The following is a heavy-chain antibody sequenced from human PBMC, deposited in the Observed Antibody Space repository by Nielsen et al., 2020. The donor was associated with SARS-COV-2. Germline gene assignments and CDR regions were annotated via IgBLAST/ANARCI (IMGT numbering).Heavy chain of an antibody. J-gene: IGHJ4*02. CDR3: AKRSGYTSGWYGDY. CDR2: ISSST. D-gene: IGHD6-19*01. V-gene: IGHV3-23*01. Sequence: GGSLRPSCVLSGFTISTYGMSWVRQAPGKGLEWVSAISSSTYYADSVKGRFTVSRDNSKNTLYLQMNSLRAEDTAVYYCAKRSGYTSGWYGDYWGQGTLVTVSS. CDR1: GFTISTYG.